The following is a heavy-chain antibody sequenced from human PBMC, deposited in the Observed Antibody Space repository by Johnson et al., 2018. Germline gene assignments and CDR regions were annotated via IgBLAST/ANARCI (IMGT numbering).Heavy chain of an antibody. Sequence: VQLVQSGGGLVKPGGSLRLSCAASGFTVSNNYINWVRQAQGKGLEWVSVIYSGGRTFYADPVKGRFTISRDNSKNTLYLQMNSLRAEDTAVYYCAREQMSYYDSSGDAFDIWGQGTMVTVSS. D-gene: IGHD3-22*01. CDR3: AREQMSYYDSSGDAFDI. CDR1: GFTVSNNY. V-gene: IGHV3-66*02. CDR2: IYSGGRT. J-gene: IGHJ3*02.